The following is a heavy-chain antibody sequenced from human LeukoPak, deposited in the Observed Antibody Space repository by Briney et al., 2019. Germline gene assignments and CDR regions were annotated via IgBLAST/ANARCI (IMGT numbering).Heavy chain of an antibody. CDR2: INPSSGGT. J-gene: IGHJ5*02. D-gene: IGHD2-15*01. V-gene: IGHV1-2*02. CDR1: GYTFTDYY. Sequence: ASLKVSCKASGYTFTDYYVHWVRQAPAQGLEWMGWINPSSGGTNSAQQFQGRVTMARDTSTSTAYMELNSLTSDDTAMYYCARAAPRNYAGGSWFFDWFDPWGQGTLVTVSP. CDR3: ARAAPRNYAGGSWFFDWFDP.